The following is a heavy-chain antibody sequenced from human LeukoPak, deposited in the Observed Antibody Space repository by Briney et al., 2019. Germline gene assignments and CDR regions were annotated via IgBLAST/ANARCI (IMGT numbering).Heavy chain of an antibody. Sequence: PSETLSLTCTVSGGSISSYYWSWIRQPAGKGLEWIGRIYTSGSTNYNPSLKSRVTMSVDTSKNQFSLKLSSVTAADTAEYYCAREENYDFWSGYFDYWGQGTLVTVSS. CDR1: GGSISSYY. J-gene: IGHJ4*02. D-gene: IGHD3-3*01. CDR2: IYTSGST. CDR3: AREENYDFWSGYFDY. V-gene: IGHV4-4*07.